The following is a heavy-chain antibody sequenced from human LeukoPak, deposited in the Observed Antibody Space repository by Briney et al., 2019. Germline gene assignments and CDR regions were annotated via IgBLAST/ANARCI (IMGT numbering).Heavy chain of an antibody. V-gene: IGHV3-23*01. J-gene: IGHJ4*02. Sequence: PGESLRLSCAASGFTFTTYAMTWVRQTPGKGLEWVSVISGNGGSTHYADSVKGRFTISRDNSKNTLYLQMNSLRAEDTALYYCAKGGSSWYYFDYWGQGILVTVSS. D-gene: IGHD6-13*01. CDR2: ISGNGGST. CDR1: GFTFTTYA. CDR3: AKGGSSWYYFDY.